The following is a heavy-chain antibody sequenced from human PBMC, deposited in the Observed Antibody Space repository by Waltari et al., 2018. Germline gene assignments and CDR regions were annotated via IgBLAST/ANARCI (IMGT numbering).Heavy chain of an antibody. CDR3: AKAPSGYDPYFDY. V-gene: IGHV3-23*03. J-gene: IGHJ4*02. D-gene: IGHD5-12*01. Sequence: EVKLLASGGGLVQPGGSLRLSCAASGFTFSTYAINWVCQAPGKGLEWVSVIYRGGSIYYADSVKGRFTISRDNSNNTLYVQMNSLRVEDTAVYYCAKAPSGYDPYFDYWGQGTLVTVSS. CDR1: GFTFSTYA. CDR2: IYRGGSI.